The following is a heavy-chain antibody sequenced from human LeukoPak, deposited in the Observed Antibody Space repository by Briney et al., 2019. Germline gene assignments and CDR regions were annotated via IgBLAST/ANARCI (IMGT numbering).Heavy chain of an antibody. Sequence: SVKLSCKASGYTFTGYYMHWVRQPPGQGLEWMGCINPNSGGTNYANKCQGRVTRTRATSIHTAYMELSRLKTDDTAVFYCVRLLYSSINNCSGSSGLCCAFDIWGQGTMVTVSS. J-gene: IGHJ3*02. CDR3: VRLLYSSINNCSGSSGLCCAFDI. V-gene: IGHV1-2*02. CDR2: INPNSGGT. D-gene: IGHD3-22*01. CDR1: GYTFTGYY.